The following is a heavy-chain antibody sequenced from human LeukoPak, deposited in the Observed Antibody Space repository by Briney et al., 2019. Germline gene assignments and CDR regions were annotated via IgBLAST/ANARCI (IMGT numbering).Heavy chain of an antibody. J-gene: IGHJ5*02. D-gene: IGHD6-6*01. V-gene: IGHV1-69*05. CDR3: ARDGYSSSSFVGWFDP. Sequence: GASVKVSCKTSGGTFSSYAISWVRQAPGQGLEWMGGIIPIFGTANYAQKFQGRVTITTDESTSTAYMELSSLRSEDTAVYYCARDGYSSSSFVGWFDPWGQGTLVTVSS. CDR1: GGTFSSYA. CDR2: IIPIFGTA.